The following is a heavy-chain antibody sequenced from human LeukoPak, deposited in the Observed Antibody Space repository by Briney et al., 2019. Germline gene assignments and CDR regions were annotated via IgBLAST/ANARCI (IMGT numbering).Heavy chain of an antibody. Sequence: SETLSLTCSVSGGSVTSGSYYWSWIRQPAGKGLEWIGRISTSGSTNYNPSLKSRVTMSLDTSKNQFSLKLNSLTAADTAVYYCARVAALAIDYWGQGALVTVSS. V-gene: IGHV4-61*02. CDR1: GGSVTSGSYY. J-gene: IGHJ4*02. CDR3: ARVAALAIDY. D-gene: IGHD2-15*01. CDR2: ISTSGST.